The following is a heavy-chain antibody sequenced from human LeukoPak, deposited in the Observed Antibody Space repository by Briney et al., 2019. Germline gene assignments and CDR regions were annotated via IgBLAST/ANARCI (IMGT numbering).Heavy chain of an antibody. D-gene: IGHD3-22*01. CDR1: GFTFSSYA. Sequence: GGSLRLSCAASGFTFSSYAMSWVRQAPGKGVEWVSAISGSGGSTYYADSVKGRFTISRDNSKNTLYLQMNSLRAEDTAVYYCAKDIEITTIVVVITAFDYWGQGTLVTVSS. J-gene: IGHJ4*02. CDR2: ISGSGGST. V-gene: IGHV3-23*01. CDR3: AKDIEITTIVVVITAFDY.